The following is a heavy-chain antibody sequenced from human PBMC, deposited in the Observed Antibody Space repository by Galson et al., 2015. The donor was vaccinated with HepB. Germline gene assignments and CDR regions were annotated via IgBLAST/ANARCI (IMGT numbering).Heavy chain of an antibody. CDR3: ARDREDIVVVPAATAYYYYYYMDV. CDR2: ISYDGSNK. V-gene: IGHV3-30-3*01. CDR1: GFTSSSYA. Sequence: SLRLSCAASGFTSSSYAMHWVRQAPGKGLEWVAVISYDGSNKYYADSVKGRFTISRDNSKNTLYLQMNSLRAEDTAVYYCARDREDIVVVPAATAYYYYYYMDVWGKGTTVTVSS. J-gene: IGHJ6*03. D-gene: IGHD2-2*01.